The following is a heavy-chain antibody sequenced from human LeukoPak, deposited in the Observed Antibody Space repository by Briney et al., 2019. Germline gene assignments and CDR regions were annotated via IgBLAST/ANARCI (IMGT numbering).Heavy chain of an antibody. Sequence: SETLSLTCTVSGGSISSSSYYWGWIRQPPGKWLEWIGSIYYSGSTYYNPSLKSRVTISVDTSKNQFSLKLSSVTAADTAVYYCARLDGSAKATVVTLGAFDIWGQGTMVTVSS. V-gene: IGHV4-39*01. CDR1: GGSISSSSYY. J-gene: IGHJ3*02. CDR3: ARLDGSAKATVVTLGAFDI. D-gene: IGHD4-23*01. CDR2: IYYSGST.